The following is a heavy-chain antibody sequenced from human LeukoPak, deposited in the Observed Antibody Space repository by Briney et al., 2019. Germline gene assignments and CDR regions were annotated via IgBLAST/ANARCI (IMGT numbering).Heavy chain of an antibody. CDR2: IIPIFGTA. CDR3: ARDYYGSGSFDY. V-gene: IGHV1-69*06. D-gene: IGHD3-10*01. J-gene: IGHJ4*02. Sequence: GASVKVSCKASGGTFSSYAISWVRQAPGQGLEWMGGIIPIFGTANYAQKFQGRVTITADKSTSTAYMELSSLRSEDTAVYYCARDYYGSGSFDYWGQGTLVTVSS. CDR1: GGTFSSYA.